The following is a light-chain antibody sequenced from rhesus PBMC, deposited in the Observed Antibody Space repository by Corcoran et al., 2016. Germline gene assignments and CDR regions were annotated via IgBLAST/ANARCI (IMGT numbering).Light chain of an antibody. V-gene: IGKV1-36*02. CDR1: QGIRDY. CDR3: LQGYNSPPLT. CDR2: AAS. J-gene: IGKJ4*01. Sequence: DIQMTQSPSSLSASVGDRVTITCRASQGIRDYVSWYQQKPGKPPKRLSYAASRLEYGGSSRFSGSGSGTEFPLTISSLHPGDVASYYCLQGYNSPPLTFGGGTKVELK.